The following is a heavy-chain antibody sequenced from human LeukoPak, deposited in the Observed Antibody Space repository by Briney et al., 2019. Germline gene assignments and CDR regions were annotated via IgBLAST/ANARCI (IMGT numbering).Heavy chain of an antibody. D-gene: IGHD2-15*01. J-gene: IGHJ3*02. CDR2: IIPIFGTA. Sequence: SVKVSCKASGGTFSSYAISWVRQAPGQGLEWMGGIIPIFGTANYAQKFQGRVTITADESTSTAYMELSSLRSEDTAVYYCARDVVVVAIGAFGIWGQGTMVTVSS. CDR3: ARDVVVVAIGAFGI. V-gene: IGHV1-69*13. CDR1: GGTFSSYA.